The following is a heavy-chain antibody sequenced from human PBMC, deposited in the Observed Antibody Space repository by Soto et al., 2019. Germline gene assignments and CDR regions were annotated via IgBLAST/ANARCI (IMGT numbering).Heavy chain of an antibody. Sequence: SQTLSLTCAISGDSVSSNSAAWNWIRQSPSRGLEWLGRTYYRSKWYNDYAVSVKSRITINPDTSKNQFSLQLNSVTPEDTAGYYCAKGDNLGPKPRYAFAPCGQRSPVTVSS. CDR3: AKGDNLGPKPRYAFAP. J-gene: IGHJ5*02. D-gene: IGHD5-12*01. V-gene: IGHV6-1*01. CDR2: TYYRSKWYN. CDR1: GDSVSSNSAA.